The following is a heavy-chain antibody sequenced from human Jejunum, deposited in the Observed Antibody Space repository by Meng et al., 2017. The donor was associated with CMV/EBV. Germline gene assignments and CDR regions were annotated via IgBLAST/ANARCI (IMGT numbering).Heavy chain of an antibody. D-gene: IGHD6-19*01. CDR3: ARASYISGREFEY. Sequence: SCASTGIEVSWYCVSWLRRTPGKGLEGVLVIYGGNSTHYADSVQSLFTISSDNQKSTMYHQMNSPRADDKSVYYCARASYISGREFEYWGQGTLVTVSS. CDR2: IYGGNST. CDR1: GIEVSWYC. J-gene: IGHJ4*02. V-gene: IGHV3-53*01.